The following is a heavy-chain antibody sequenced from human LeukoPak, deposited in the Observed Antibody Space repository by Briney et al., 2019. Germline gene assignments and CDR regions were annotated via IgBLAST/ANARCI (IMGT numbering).Heavy chain of an antibody. CDR1: GFTFSSYA. CDR3: AKDHESDGYPCLDH. J-gene: IGHJ4*02. CDR2: ISASGP. D-gene: IGHD3-22*01. V-gene: IGHV3-23*01. Sequence: GGSLRLSCAASGFTFSSYAMSWVRQAPGKGLEWVSTISASGPYYADAVRGRFTISRDNSRNTLSLQMDSLRAEDTAVYYCAKDHESDGYPCLDHWGLGTLVTVSS.